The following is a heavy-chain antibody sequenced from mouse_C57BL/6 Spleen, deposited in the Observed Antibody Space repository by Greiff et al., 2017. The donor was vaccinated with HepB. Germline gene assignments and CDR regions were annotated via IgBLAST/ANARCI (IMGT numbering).Heavy chain of an antibody. J-gene: IGHJ1*03. V-gene: IGHV1-55*01. D-gene: IGHD1-1*01. Sequence: QVQLQQPGAELVKPGASVKMSCKASGYTFTSYWITWVKQRPGQGLEWIGDIYPGSGSTNSNEKFKSKATLTVDTSSSTAYMQLSSLTSEDSAVYYCARDYYGSSYWYFDVWGTGTTVTVSS. CDR3: ARDYYGSSYWYFDV. CDR2: IYPGSGST. CDR1: GYTFTSYW.